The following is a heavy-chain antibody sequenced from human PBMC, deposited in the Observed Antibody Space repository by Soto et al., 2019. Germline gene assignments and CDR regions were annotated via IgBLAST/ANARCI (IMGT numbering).Heavy chain of an antibody. CDR3: ARSYSGTYGCFEP. D-gene: IGHD1-26*01. CDR2: INSEGSST. CDR1: GFTISGHW. V-gene: IGHV3-74*01. Sequence: EVQLVESGGGLVQPGGSLRLSCAASGFTISGHWMHWVRQVPGKGLVWVSRINSEGSSTSYADSVKGRFIISRDNAKNTLFLQMNRLRAVDTAVYYCARSYSGTYGCFEPWGQGTLVTVSS. J-gene: IGHJ5*02.